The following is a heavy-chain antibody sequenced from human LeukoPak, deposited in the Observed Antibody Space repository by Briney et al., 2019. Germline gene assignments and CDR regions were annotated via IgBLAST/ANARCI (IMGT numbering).Heavy chain of an antibody. CDR3: ARGRLQVALSSGHLKWHDP. J-gene: IGHJ5*02. CDR1: GSSFRSST. Sequence: SVKVSCKASGSSFRSSTFAWVRQAPGRGLEWMGGIIPIFGAPNYALEFQGRATITTDESTSTFYMEPSSLRSEDTAMYYCARGRLQVALSSGHLKWHDPWGQGSLVTVSS. V-gene: IGHV1-69*05. D-gene: IGHD3-22*01. CDR2: IIPIFGAP.